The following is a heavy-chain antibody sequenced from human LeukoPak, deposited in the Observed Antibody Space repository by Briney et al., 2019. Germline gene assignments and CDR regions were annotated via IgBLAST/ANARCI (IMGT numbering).Heavy chain of an antibody. V-gene: IGHV1-8*01. D-gene: IGHD3-3*01. CDR2: MNPNSGNT. Sequence: ASVKVSCKASGYTLTSYDINWVRQATGQGLEWMGWMNPNSGNTGYAQKFQGRVTMTRNTSISTAYMELSSLRSEDTAVYYCARGGSGYTIFGVVIGYYGMDVWGQGTTVTVSS. CDR3: ARGGSGYTIFGVVIGYYGMDV. CDR1: GYTLTSYD. J-gene: IGHJ6*02.